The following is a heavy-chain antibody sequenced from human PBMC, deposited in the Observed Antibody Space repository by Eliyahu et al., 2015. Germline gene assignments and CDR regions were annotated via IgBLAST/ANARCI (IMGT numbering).Heavy chain of an antibody. CDR3: ARDGEREYSGYGSYFDY. V-gene: IGHV3-21*01. CDR2: FSSGRTYI. J-gene: IGHJ4*02. Sequence: GLEWVSSFSSGRTYIYYADSVKGRFTISRDNAKNSLYLQMDSLRAEDTAVYYCARDGEREYSGYGSYFDYWGQGSLVTVSS. D-gene: IGHD5-12*01.